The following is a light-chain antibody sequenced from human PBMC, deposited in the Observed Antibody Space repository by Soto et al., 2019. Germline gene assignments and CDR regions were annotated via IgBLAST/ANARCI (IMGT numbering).Light chain of an antibody. CDR3: SSYTSSSTLV. J-gene: IGLJ2*01. CDR2: NVS. CDR1: SSDVGGYNY. Sequence: QSALTQPASVSGSPRHSITISCTGTSSDVGGYNYVSLYQQHPGKAPKLIIYNVSNRPSGVSNRFSGSKSGNAASLTISGLQAEDEADYYCSSYTSSSTLVFGGGTKVTVL. V-gene: IGLV2-14*01.